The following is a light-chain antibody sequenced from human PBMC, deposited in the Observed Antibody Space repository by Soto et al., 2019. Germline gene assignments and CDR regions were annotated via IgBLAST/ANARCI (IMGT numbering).Light chain of an antibody. V-gene: IGLV2-23*02. J-gene: IGLJ2*01. CDR3: CSYAGSSTHVV. CDR1: SSDVGRYNL. Sequence: QSALTQPASVSGSPGQSITISCTGTSSDVGRYNLVAWYQQHPNKAPKLMIYEVTKRPSGVSNRFSGSKSGNTASLTISGLQAEDEADYYCCSYAGSSTHVVFGGGTKLTVL. CDR2: EVT.